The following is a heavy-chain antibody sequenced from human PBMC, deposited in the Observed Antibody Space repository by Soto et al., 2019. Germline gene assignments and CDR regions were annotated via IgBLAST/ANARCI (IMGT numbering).Heavy chain of an antibody. CDR3: ARDTRNGGKYYYYYGMDV. CDR1: GFTFSDYY. V-gene: IGHV3-11*01. Sequence: PRGSLRLSCAASGFTFSDYYMSWIRQAPGKGLEWVSYISSSGSTIYYADSVKGRFTISRDNAKNSLYLQMNSLRAEDTAVYYCARDTRNGGKYYYYYGMDVWGQGTKVTVS. CDR2: ISSSGSTI. J-gene: IGHJ6*02. D-gene: IGHD2-15*01.